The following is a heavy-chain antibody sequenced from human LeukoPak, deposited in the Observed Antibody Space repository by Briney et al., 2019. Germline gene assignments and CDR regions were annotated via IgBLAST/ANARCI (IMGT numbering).Heavy chain of an antibody. V-gene: IGHV3-21*01. J-gene: IGHJ4*02. D-gene: IGHD6-19*01. Sequence: GGFLRLSCAASGFTFSSYSMNWVRQAPGKGLEWVSSISSSSSYIYYADSVKGRFTISRDNAKNSLYLQMNSLRAEDTAVYYCARGVAVAGKEDYWGQGTLVTVSS. CDR2: ISSSSSYI. CDR1: GFTFSSYS. CDR3: ARGVAVAGKEDY.